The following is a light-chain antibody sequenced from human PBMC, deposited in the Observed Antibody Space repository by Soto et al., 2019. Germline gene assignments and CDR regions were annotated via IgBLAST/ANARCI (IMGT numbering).Light chain of an antibody. V-gene: IGKV3-11*01. J-gene: IGKJ4*01. CDR2: DAY. CDR3: QQYSKWPLT. CDR1: QSVSGS. Sequence: EIVLTQSPATLSLSPGESATLSCRTSQSVSGSLAWYQKKPGQAPRLLIYDAYDRATDIPARFSGSGSGTDFSLTVSNLEPEDFAVYYCQQYSKWPLTFGGGTKVELK.